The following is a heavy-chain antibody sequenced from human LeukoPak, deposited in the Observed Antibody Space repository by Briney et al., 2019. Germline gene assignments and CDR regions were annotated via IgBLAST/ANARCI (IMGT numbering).Heavy chain of an antibody. CDR1: GVSVSGISNY. J-gene: IGHJ4*02. Sequence: PSETLSLTCTVSGVSVSGISNYWTWIRQSPGKGLEWIGHIYQNGSTNYFPSLETRLTISLDTSKNQFSLKLSSVTAADTAVYSCAKVSNGWPYFFDSWGQGVQVTVSS. V-gene: IGHV4-61*01. CDR2: IYQNGST. D-gene: IGHD6-19*01. CDR3: AKVSNGWPYFFDS.